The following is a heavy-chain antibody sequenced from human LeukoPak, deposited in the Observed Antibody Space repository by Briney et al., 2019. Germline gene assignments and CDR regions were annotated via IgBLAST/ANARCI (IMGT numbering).Heavy chain of an antibody. CDR3: AKDYDVLTGAIDF. Sequence: GGSLRLSCAASGFTFDEHAMHWVRQAPGKGLEWVCLINWDATNSYYADSVRGRFTISRDNGKNSLSLQMNGLRAEDTAFYYCAKDYDVLTGAIDFWGHGTLVTVSS. CDR2: INWDATNS. D-gene: IGHD3-9*01. J-gene: IGHJ4*01. V-gene: IGHV3-43D*03. CDR1: GFTFDEHA.